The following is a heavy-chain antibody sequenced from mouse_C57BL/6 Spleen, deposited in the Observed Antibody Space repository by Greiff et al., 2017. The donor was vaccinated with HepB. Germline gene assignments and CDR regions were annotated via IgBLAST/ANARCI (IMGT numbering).Heavy chain of an antibody. J-gene: IGHJ2*01. CDR2: ISYDGSN. CDR3: ARGANWGGDY. V-gene: IGHV3-6*01. Sequence: EVKLMESGPGLVKPSQSLSLTCSVTGYSITSGYYWNWIRQFPGNKLEWMGYISYDGSNNYNPSLKNRISITRDTSKNQFFLKLNSVTTEDTATYYCARGANWGGDYWGQGTTLTVSS. CDR1: GYSITSGYY. D-gene: IGHD4-1*02.